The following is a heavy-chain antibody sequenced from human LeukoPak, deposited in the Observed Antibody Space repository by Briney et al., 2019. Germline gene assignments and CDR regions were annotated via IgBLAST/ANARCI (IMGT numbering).Heavy chain of an antibody. V-gene: IGHV3-49*04. J-gene: IGHJ4*02. CDR3: TRAPHPRCSSSGCYLDY. D-gene: IGHD2-2*01. Sequence: GGSLRLSCSTSGFTFGDYAMSWVRQAPGKGLEWVGFIQAKAYGVATKYAASVNGRFSISRDDSQSIANLQMNDLKTEDTAVYYCTRAPHPRCSSSGCYLDYWGQGTLVTVSS. CDR2: IQAKAYGVAT. CDR1: GFTFGDYA.